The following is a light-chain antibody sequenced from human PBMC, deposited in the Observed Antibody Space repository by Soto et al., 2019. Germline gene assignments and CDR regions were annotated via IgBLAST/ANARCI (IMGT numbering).Light chain of an antibody. J-gene: IGKJ2*01. CDR1: RSVSSTF. V-gene: IGKV3-20*01. CDR3: QQYGSPPPYT. CDR2: DAS. Sequence: EIVLTQSPGTLSLSPGERATLSCRASRSVSSTFLAWYQQKPGQAPRRLIYDASSRATGIPYRFSGSGSGTDFSLTISRLEPEDFAVYYCQQYGSPPPYTFGQGTKLEIK.